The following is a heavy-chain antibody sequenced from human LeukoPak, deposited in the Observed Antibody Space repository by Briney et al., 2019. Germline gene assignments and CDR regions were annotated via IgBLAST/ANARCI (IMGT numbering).Heavy chain of an antibody. D-gene: IGHD1-26*01. J-gene: IGHJ4*02. Sequence: PGGSLRLSCAASGFTFSSYSMNWVRQAPGKGLEWVSSISSSSSYIYYADSVKGRFTISRDNAKNSPYLQMNSLRAEDTAVYYCARARIVGATVRYFDYWGQGTLVTVSS. CDR2: ISSSSSYI. CDR1: GFTFSSYS. CDR3: ARARIVGATVRYFDY. V-gene: IGHV3-21*01.